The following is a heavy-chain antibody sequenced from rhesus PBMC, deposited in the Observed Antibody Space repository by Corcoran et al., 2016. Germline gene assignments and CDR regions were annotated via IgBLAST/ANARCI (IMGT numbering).Heavy chain of an antibody. CDR1: GGPISDYYY. CDR2: THGNSAST. Sequence: QVQLQESGPGLVKPSETLSLTCAVSGGPISDYYYWNWIRPPPGKGLEWIGNTHGNSASTYYNPSLKSRVTISKDTSKNQFFLKLSSVTAADTAVYYCARGGLGYFDYWGQGVLVTVSS. CDR3: ARGGLGYFDY. D-gene: IGHD5-42*01. J-gene: IGHJ4*01. V-gene: IGHV4S9*01.